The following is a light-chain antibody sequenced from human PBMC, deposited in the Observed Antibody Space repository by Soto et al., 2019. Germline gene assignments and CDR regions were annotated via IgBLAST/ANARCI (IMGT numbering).Light chain of an antibody. Sequence: EIVLTQSPATLSLSPGERATVSCRASQSVSSSYLAWYQQKPGQAPRLLIYGASSRATGIPDRFSGSGSGTDFTLTISSLQPEDFATYYCQQANSFPWTFGQGTKVDIK. J-gene: IGKJ1*01. CDR3: QQANSFPWT. CDR1: QSVSSSY. CDR2: GAS. V-gene: IGKV3D-20*02.